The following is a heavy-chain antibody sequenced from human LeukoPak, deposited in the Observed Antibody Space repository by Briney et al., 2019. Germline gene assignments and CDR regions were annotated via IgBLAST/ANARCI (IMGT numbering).Heavy chain of an antibody. J-gene: IGHJ6*03. D-gene: IGHD1-1*01. CDR3: ARDHRGTYYYYYMDV. V-gene: IGHV3-7*01. CDR1: GFTFSSYW. CDR2: IKQDGSEK. Sequence: GGSLRLSCAASGFTFSSYWMSWVRQAPGKGLEWVANIKQDGSEKYYVDSVKGRFTISRDNAKNSLYLQMNSLRAEDTAVHYCARDHRGTYYYYYMDVWGKGTTVTVSS.